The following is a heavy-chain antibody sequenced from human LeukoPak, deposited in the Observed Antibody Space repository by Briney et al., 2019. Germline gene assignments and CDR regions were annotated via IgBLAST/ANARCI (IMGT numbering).Heavy chain of an antibody. CDR2: IHYSGST. CDR1: GGSISSSSYY. CDR3: AYGDYYDY. J-gene: IGHJ4*02. Sequence: SETLSLTCTVSGGSISSSSYYWGWIRQPPGKGLEWIGSIHYSGSTYYNPSLKSRVTISVDTSKNQFSLKLSSVTAADTAVYYCAYGDYYDYWGQGTLVTVSS. D-gene: IGHD4-17*01. V-gene: IGHV4-39*01.